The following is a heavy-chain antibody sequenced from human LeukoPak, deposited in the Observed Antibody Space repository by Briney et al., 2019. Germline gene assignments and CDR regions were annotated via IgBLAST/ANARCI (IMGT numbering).Heavy chain of an antibody. D-gene: IGHD6-13*01. CDR3: ARGGIAALWENWFDP. J-gene: IGHJ5*02. Sequence: SVKVSCKASGGTFSSYAISWVRQAPGQGLEWMGGIIPIFGTANYAQKFQGRVTITTDESTSTAYMELSSLRSEDTAVYYCARGGIAALWENWFDPWGQGTLVTVSS. V-gene: IGHV1-69*05. CDR1: GGTFSSYA. CDR2: IIPIFGTA.